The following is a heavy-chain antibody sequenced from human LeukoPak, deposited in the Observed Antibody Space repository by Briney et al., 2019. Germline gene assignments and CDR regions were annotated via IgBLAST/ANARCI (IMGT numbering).Heavy chain of an antibody. Sequence: SETLSLTCSVSGYSISSAHFWGWIRQPPGKGLEWIGSIYHSGSTHYNPSLKSRVTISVDTSKNQFSLQLNSVTPEDTAVYYCAKGEKYSGRVFDCWGQGTLVTVSS. V-gene: IGHV4-38-2*02. D-gene: IGHD1-26*01. CDR1: GYSISSAHF. J-gene: IGHJ4*02. CDR2: IYHSGST. CDR3: AKGEKYSGRVFDC.